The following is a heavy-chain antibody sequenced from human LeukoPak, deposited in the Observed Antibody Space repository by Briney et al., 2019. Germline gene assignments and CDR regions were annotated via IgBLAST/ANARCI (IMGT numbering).Heavy chain of an antibody. CDR3: ARSKTYYYGSGSYYRDYYYYMDV. D-gene: IGHD3-10*01. J-gene: IGHJ6*03. CDR2: IYYSGST. V-gene: IGHV4-59*01. CDR1: GGSISSYY. Sequence: SETLSLTCTVSGGSISSYYWSRIRQPPGKGLEWVGYIYYSGSTNYNPSLKSRVTISVDTSKNQFSLKLSSVTAADTAVYYCARSKTYYYGSGSYYRDYYYYMDVWGKGTTVTVSS.